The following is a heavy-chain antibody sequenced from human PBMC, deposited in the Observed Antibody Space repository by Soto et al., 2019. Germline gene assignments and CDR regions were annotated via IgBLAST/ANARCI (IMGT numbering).Heavy chain of an antibody. V-gene: IGHV5-10-1*01. CDR3: ARLPPAPYRSGSTCCGY. CDR1: GYSFTNYW. J-gene: IGHJ4*02. Sequence: PGASLKVSFKGSGYSFTNYWIHWVRQMAGKGLEWMGRIDPDDSYTNYSPSFQGHVTISVDKSISTAYLQWGSLQASDTAIYYCARLPPAPYRSGSTCCGYWGKGTLVPVSS. D-gene: IGHD1-26*01. CDR2: IDPDDSYT.